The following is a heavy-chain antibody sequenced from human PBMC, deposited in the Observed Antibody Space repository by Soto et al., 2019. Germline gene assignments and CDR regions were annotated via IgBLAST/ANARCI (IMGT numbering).Heavy chain of an antibody. CDR1: GFSLTTSGVG. Sequence: QITLKESGPTLVKPTQTLTLTCTFSGFSLTTSGVGVGWIRQPPGKALEWLAFIYWDDDERYSPSLKSRLAITKDTSNNQVVLTMTNMDPVDTATYYCAHAAPGVAAAYTFDYWGQGTLVTVSS. V-gene: IGHV2-5*02. CDR3: AHAAPGVAAAYTFDY. J-gene: IGHJ4*02. CDR2: IYWDDDE. D-gene: IGHD6-13*01.